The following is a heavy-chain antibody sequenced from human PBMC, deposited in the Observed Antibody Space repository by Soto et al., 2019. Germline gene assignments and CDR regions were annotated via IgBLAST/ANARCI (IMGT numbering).Heavy chain of an antibody. D-gene: IGHD2-2*02. CDR1: GYSFTSYW. Sequence: GESLKISCXGSGYSFTSYWIGWVRQMPGKGLEWMGIIYPGDSDTRYSPSFQGQVTISADKSISTAYLQWSSLKASDTAMYYCARRYCSSTSCYTGMDVWGQGTTVTVSS. J-gene: IGHJ6*02. CDR2: IYPGDSDT. CDR3: ARRYCSSTSCYTGMDV. V-gene: IGHV5-51*01.